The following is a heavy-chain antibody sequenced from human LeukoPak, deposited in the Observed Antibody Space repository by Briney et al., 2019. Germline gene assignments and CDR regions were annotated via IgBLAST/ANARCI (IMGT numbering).Heavy chain of an antibody. CDR2: ISSDGSNA. Sequence: PGGALILSCAASGFTFSSYGMHWVRQAPGKGLEWVALISSDGSNAYYADSVKGRFTISRDNSKNTLYLQMNSLRAEDTAVYYCATERGSYYAGGAFDIWGQGTMVTVSS. CDR1: GFTFSSYG. D-gene: IGHD1-26*01. V-gene: IGHV3-30*03. J-gene: IGHJ3*02. CDR3: ATERGSYYAGGAFDI.